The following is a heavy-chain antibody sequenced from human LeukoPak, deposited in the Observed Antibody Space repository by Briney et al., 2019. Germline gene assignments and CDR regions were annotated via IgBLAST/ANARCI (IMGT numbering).Heavy chain of an antibody. Sequence: GGSLRLSCAASGFTFSSSWMSWVRQAPGKGLEWVTNIKPDGSEKYYVDSVKGRFTISRDNAKNSLYLQLNSLRTEDTAVYYCARDRGWYHFDLWGQGTLVTVSS. CDR2: IKPDGSEK. J-gene: IGHJ4*02. D-gene: IGHD3-10*01. CDR1: GFTFSSSW. V-gene: IGHV3-7*01. CDR3: ARDRGWYHFDL.